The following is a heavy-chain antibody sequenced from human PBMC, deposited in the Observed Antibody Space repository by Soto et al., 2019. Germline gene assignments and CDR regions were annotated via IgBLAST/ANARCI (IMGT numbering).Heavy chain of an antibody. CDR1: GGSFSGYY. V-gene: IGHV4-34*01. D-gene: IGHD5-12*01. CDR2: INHSGST. J-gene: IGHJ4*02. Sequence: QVQLQQWGAGLLKPSETLSLTCAVYGGSFSGYYWSWIRQPPGKGLEWIGEINHSGSTNYNPSLKRRLTISVHTSKNQFSLKLSSVTAADTAVYYCAREAEMATIHLFQNWGQGTLVTVSS. CDR3: AREAEMATIHLFQN.